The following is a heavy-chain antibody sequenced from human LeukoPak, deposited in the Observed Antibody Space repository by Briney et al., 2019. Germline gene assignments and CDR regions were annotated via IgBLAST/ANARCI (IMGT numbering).Heavy chain of an antibody. Sequence: PSETLSLTCSVSGGSISTYYWNWIRQPPGKGLEWIGYKTYSGITNYNPSLKSRITISIDTSKSQFSLKLSSVTAADTAVYYCARSGDSHVYYFDYWGQGTPVTVSS. V-gene: IGHV4-59*08. J-gene: IGHJ4*02. D-gene: IGHD1-26*01. CDR2: KTYSGIT. CDR1: GGSISTYY. CDR3: ARSGDSHVYYFDY.